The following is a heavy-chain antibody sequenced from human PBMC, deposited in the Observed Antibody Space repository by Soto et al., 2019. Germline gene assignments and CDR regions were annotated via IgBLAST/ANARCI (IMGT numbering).Heavy chain of an antibody. CDR3: ASLEYSSSYYYYYYMDV. Sequence: GGSLRLSCAASGFNFSDYYMSWIRQAPGKGLEWVSYNSSSGSTIYYADSVKGRFTISRDNAKNSLYLQMNSLRAEDTAVYYCASLEYSSSYYYYYYMDVWGKGTTVTVSS. D-gene: IGHD6-6*01. J-gene: IGHJ6*03. CDR2: NSSSGSTI. CDR1: GFNFSDYY. V-gene: IGHV3-11*01.